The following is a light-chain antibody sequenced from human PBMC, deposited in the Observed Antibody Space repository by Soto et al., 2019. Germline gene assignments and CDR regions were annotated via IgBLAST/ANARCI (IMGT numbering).Light chain of an antibody. CDR1: QSISRS. CDR3: HQYNSWPPGT. V-gene: IGKV3-15*01. Sequence: EIVMTHSPATLSVSPVERATLSFRSSQSISRSLAWYQQKPGQAPRLLISDASTRATGIPARFSGSGSGTEFTLTISSLQSEDFALYYCHQYNSWPPGTFGQGTKVDIK. J-gene: IGKJ2*01. CDR2: DAS.